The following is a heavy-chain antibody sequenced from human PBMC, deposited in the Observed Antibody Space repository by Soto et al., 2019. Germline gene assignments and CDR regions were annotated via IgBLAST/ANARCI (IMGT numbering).Heavy chain of an antibody. V-gene: IGHV2-5*02. CDR2: IYWDDDK. J-gene: IGHJ4*01. Sequence: PTREKQRDTHTLSFTFSGFSLSKSGVGVDWIRQPPGKAREWLALIYWDDDKRYSPSLKSRLTITKDTSKNQVVLTMTDMDPVDTATYSYEHSLAVAGTAAYWGHGTPVTVSS. CDR1: GFSLSKSGVG. CDR3: EHSLAVAGTAAY. D-gene: IGHD6-19*01.